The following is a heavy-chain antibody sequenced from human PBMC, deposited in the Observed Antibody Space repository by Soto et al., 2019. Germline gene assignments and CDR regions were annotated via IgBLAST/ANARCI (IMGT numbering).Heavy chain of an antibody. CDR3: AKDIRGYSYGYYYGMDV. CDR2: ISWDGGST. V-gene: IGHV3-43*01. CDR1: GFTFDDYT. Sequence: GSLRLSCAASGFTFDDYTMHWVRQAPGKGLEWVSLISWDGGSTYYADSVKGRFTISRDNSKNSLYLQMNSLRTEDTALYYCAKDIRGYSYGYYYGMDVWGQGTTVTVSS. J-gene: IGHJ6*02. D-gene: IGHD5-18*01.